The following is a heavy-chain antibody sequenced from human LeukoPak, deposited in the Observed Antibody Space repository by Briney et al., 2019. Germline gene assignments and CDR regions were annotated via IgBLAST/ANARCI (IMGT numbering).Heavy chain of an antibody. V-gene: IGHV3-23*01. CDR1: GFTFSSYA. J-gene: IGHJ4*02. D-gene: IGHD3-22*01. CDR3: AKDGPNYYDSSGYPHYFDC. Sequence: GGSLRLSCAASGFTFSSYAMSWVRQAPGKGLEWVSAISGSGGSTYYADSVKGRFTISRDISRNTLYLQMNSLRAEDTAVYYCAKDGPNYYDSSGYPHYFDCWGQGTLVTVSS. CDR2: ISGSGGST.